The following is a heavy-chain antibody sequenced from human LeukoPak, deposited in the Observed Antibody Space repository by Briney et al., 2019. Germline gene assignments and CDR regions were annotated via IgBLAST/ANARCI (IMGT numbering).Heavy chain of an antibody. CDR2: ISYDGSNK. V-gene: IGHV3-30*03. CDR3: ARVPQAQDYGDPRQGY. D-gene: IGHD4-17*01. CDR1: GFTFSSYG. J-gene: IGHJ4*02. Sequence: PGRSLSLSCAASGFTFSSYGMHWVRQAPGKGLEWVAVISYDGSNKYYADSVKGRFTISRDNSKNTLYLQMNSLRAEDTAVYYCARVPQAQDYGDPRQGYWGQGTLVTVSS.